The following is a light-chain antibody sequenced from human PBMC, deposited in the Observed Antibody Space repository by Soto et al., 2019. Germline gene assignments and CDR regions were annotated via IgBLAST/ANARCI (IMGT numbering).Light chain of an antibody. J-gene: IGKJ4*01. CDR2: DAS. CDR1: QSVSSY. Sequence: EIVLTQSPATLSLSPGERATLSCRASQSVSSYLAWYQQKPGQAPSLLIYDASNRATGIPARFSGSGSGTDFTLTVSRLEPEDFAVYYCPQRSNWPLTFGGGTKVEIK. V-gene: IGKV3-11*01. CDR3: PQRSNWPLT.